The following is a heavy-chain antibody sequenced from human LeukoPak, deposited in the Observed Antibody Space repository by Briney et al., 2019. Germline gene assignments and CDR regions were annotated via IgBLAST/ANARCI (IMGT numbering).Heavy chain of an antibody. Sequence: PGGSLRLSRAASGFTFSSHWMHWVSPAPGKGLVWVSRIKTDGSRTTYADSVKGRFTISRDNAKNTLYLQMNSLRAEDRAVYYCARDPGVVTATSYYFDYWGQGTLVTVS. CDR1: GFTFSSHW. D-gene: IGHD2-21*02. J-gene: IGHJ4*02. CDR3: ARDPGVVTATSYYFDY. V-gene: IGHV3-74*01. CDR2: IKTDGSRT.